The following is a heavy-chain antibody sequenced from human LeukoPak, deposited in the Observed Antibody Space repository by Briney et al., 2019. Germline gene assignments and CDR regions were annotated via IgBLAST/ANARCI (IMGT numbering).Heavy chain of an antibody. CDR3: ARETPGPPRYGYGMDV. J-gene: IGHJ6*02. Sequence: GGSLRLSCAASGFTFSSYAMHWVRQAPGKGLEWVAVISYDGSNKYYADSVKGRFTISRDNSKNTLYLQMNSLRAEDTAVYYCARETPGPPRYGYGMDVWGQGTTVTVSS. D-gene: IGHD3-10*01. CDR1: GFTFSSYA. V-gene: IGHV3-30-3*01. CDR2: ISYDGSNK.